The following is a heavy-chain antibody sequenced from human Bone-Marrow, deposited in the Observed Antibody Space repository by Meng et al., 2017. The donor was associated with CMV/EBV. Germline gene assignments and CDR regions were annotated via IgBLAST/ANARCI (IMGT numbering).Heavy chain of an antibody. CDR3: ARGALRWLQSPPVF. D-gene: IGHD5-24*01. J-gene: IGHJ4*02. CDR2: ISSSGSTI. CDR1: GFTFSDYY. V-gene: IGHV3-11*01. Sequence: GESLKISCAASGFTFSDYYMSWIRQAPGKGLEWVSYISSSGSTIYYADSVKGRFTISRDNAKNSLYLQMNSLRAEDSAVYYCARGALRWLQSPPVFWGQGTLVTASS.